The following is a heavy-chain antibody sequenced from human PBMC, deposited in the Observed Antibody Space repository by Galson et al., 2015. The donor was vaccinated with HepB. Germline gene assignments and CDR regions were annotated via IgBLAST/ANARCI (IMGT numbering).Heavy chain of an antibody. J-gene: IGHJ4*02. CDR3: TRSSDVVSTYY. CDR1: GDSISSSTYY. Sequence: ETLSLTCTVSGDSISSSTYYWGWIRQPPGKGLEWIGSMYYSGSTNYNPSLKSRITISVDTSKNLFSLNLRSVTAADTAVYYCTRSSDVVSTYYWGQGTLVTVSS. D-gene: IGHD5/OR15-5a*01. V-gene: IGHV4-39*01. CDR2: MYYSGST.